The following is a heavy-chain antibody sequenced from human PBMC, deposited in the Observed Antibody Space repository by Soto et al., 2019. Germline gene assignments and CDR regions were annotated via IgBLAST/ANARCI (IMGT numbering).Heavy chain of an antibody. V-gene: IGHV4-59*01. CDR2: LYYGRSA. CDR1: GDSISSYY. Sequence: QVQLQESGPGLVKPSETLSLTCAVSGDSISSYYCMWIRQPPGKGLESIGYLYYGRSANYNPSLKSRGTLSVDTSKNQCSLTLSSMSAADTTVYYCALRSMAVVPEYWGHVTLVTVSS. J-gene: IGHJ4*01. CDR3: ALRSMAVVPEY. D-gene: IGHD3-22*01.